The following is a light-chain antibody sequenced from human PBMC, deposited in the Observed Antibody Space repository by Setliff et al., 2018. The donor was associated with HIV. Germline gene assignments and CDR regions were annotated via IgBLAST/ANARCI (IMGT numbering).Light chain of an antibody. V-gene: IGLV1-40*01. CDR1: ISNIGAVYD. Sequence: GAPGQRVTISCTGSISNIGAVYDVHWYQQLPGRAPKLLIFGNNNRPSGVPDRFSGSKSGTSASLAITGLQAEDEADYYCQSYDSSLSGYVTFGGGTKVTV. CDR2: GNN. J-gene: IGLJ2*01. CDR3: QSYDSSLSGYVT.